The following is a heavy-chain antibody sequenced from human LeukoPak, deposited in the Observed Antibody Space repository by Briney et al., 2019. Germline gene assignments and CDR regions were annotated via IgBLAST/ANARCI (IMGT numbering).Heavy chain of an antibody. CDR1: GFTFSSYA. D-gene: IGHD3-3*01. V-gene: IGHV3-23*01. CDR2: ISGSGGST. CDR3: AKGPDFWSGYYYDY. J-gene: IGHJ4*02. Sequence: GGSLRLSCAASGFTFSSYAMSWVRQAPGKGLEWVSAISGSGGSTYYADSVKGRFTISRDNSKSTLYLQMNSLRAEDTAVYYCAKGPDFWSGYYYDYWGQGTLVTVSS.